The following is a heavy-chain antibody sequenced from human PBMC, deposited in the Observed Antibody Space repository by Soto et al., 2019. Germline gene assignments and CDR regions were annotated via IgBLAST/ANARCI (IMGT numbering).Heavy chain of an antibody. CDR3: ARDGYYYDSSGYYY. CDR1: GFTFSSYW. J-gene: IGHJ4*02. Sequence: GGSLRLSCAASGFTFSSYWMSWVRQAPGKGLVWVANINRDGSNTSYSDSVKGRFTISRDNAKNTLYLQMNSLRAEDTAVYYCARDGYYYDSSGYYYWGQGTLVTVSS. CDR2: INRDGSNT. D-gene: IGHD3-22*01. V-gene: IGHV3-7*01.